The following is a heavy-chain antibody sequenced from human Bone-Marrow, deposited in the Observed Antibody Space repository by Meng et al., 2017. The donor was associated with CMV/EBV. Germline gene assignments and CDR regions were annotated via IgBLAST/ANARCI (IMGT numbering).Heavy chain of an antibody. J-gene: IGHJ4*02. CDR1: GYSFTGYY. D-gene: IGHD1-7*01. CDR2: INPTSGDT. CDR3: ARWLELQNFDY. Sequence: SVKVSCKASGYSFTGYYIHWVRQAPGQGLEWMGWINPTSGDTIYARRFEGRVTMTRNTSISTAYMELSSVRSDDTAVFYCARWLELQNFDYGGQGTLVTFSS. V-gene: IGHV1-2*02.